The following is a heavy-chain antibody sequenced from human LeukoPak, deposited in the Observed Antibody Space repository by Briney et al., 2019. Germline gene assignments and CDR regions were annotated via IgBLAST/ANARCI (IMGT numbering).Heavy chain of an antibody. J-gene: IGHJ4*02. D-gene: IGHD6-13*01. V-gene: IGHV4-59*01. CDR1: GGSITSYY. CDR2: TSYSGRT. CDR3: ARTTGYSSTWELDS. Sequence: ASETLSLTCTVSGGSITSYYWTWIRQSPGKGLEWIGYTSYSGRTNANPSLKSRVTLSVDTSKSQLSLKMYSVTAADTAVYYCARTTGYSSTWELDSWGQGILVTVSS.